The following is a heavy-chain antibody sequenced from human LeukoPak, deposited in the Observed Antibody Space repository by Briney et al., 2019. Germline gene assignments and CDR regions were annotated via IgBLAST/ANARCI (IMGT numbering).Heavy chain of an antibody. J-gene: IGHJ5*02. V-gene: IGHV4-31*03. CDR3: ARHYGADYYGSGSYYTAWFDP. CDR2: IYYSGST. D-gene: IGHD3-10*01. Sequence: SQTLSLTCTVSGGSISSGGYYWSWIRQHPGKGLEWIGYIYYSGSTYYNPSLKSRVTISVDTSKNQFSLKLSSVTAADTAVYYCARHYGADYYGSGSYYTAWFDPWGQGTLVTVSS. CDR1: GGSISSGGYY.